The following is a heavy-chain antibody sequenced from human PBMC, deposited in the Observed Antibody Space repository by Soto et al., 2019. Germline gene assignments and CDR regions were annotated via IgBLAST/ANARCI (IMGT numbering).Heavy chain of an antibody. J-gene: IGHJ4*02. CDR3: ASINWLRFVLPVDY. CDR1: GGSFSSYY. CDR2: INDSGST. V-gene: IGHV4-34*01. Sequence: QVQLQQWGAGLLKPSETLSLTCTIYGGSFSSYYWSCIRQPPGKGLEWIGEINDSGSTNYNPSLKSRVTISVHTSKNQFSLRLSSVTAADTAVYYCASINWLRFVLPVDYWVQGTLVTVSS. D-gene: IGHD5-12*01.